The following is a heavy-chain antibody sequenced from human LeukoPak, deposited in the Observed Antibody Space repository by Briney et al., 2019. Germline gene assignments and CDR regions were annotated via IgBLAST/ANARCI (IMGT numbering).Heavy chain of an antibody. CDR2: IYWNGDK. CDR1: GFSLSTSGVG. J-gene: IGHJ4*02. D-gene: IGHD3-3*01. Sequence: SGPTLVKPTQTLTLTCTFSGFSLSTSGVGVGWIRQPPGKALEWLALIYWNGDKRYSPSLKSRLTITKDTSKNQVVLTMTNMDPVDTATYYCARLFLEWPFDYWGQGTLVTVSS. V-gene: IGHV2-5*01. CDR3: ARLFLEWPFDY.